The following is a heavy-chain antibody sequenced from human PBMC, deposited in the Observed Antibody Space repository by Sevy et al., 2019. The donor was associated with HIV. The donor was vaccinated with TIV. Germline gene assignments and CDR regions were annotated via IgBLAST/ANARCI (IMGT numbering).Heavy chain of an antibody. Sequence: SETLSLTCTVSGGSFSSYYWSWIRQPPGKGLEWIGDIFDSGSTNYNPSLKSRVTISRDTSQNQFSLKLSPVTAADTAVYFWAGANHDAKSYDFWSGYSVSAYFDFWGQGTLVTVSS. CDR2: IFDSGST. D-gene: IGHD3-3*01. V-gene: IGHV4-59*01. CDR3: AGANHDAKSYDFWSGYSVSAYFDF. CDR1: GGSFSSYY. J-gene: IGHJ4*02.